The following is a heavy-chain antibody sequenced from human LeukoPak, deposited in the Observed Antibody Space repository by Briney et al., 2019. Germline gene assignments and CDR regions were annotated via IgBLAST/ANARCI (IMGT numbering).Heavy chain of an antibody. D-gene: IGHD2-21*01. Sequence: PPETLSLTCTVSGYSMSSGYYWGWIRQPPGKGLQWIGSIFHSGNSYYNPSLKSRVTISKDTSKNQFSLKLSSVTAADTAVYYCARVERFESILDAFDIWGRGTMVTVSS. CDR2: IFHSGNS. CDR1: GYSMSSGYY. V-gene: IGHV4-38-2*02. CDR3: ARVERFESILDAFDI. J-gene: IGHJ3*02.